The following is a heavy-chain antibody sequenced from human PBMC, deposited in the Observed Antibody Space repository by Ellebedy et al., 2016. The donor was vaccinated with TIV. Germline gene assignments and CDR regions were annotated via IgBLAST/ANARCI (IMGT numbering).Heavy chain of an antibody. D-gene: IGHD2-21*02. Sequence: GGSLRLSCTASGFTFSNYAMHWVRQAPGKGLEWVSSISGSAGSTYDADSVKGRFTISRDNSKNTLYLQMNSLRAEDTAVYYCARDLVMGGDAFDYWGQGTLVTVSS. CDR3: ARDLVMGGDAFDY. J-gene: IGHJ4*02. CDR1: GFTFSNYA. CDR2: ISGSAGST. V-gene: IGHV3-23*01.